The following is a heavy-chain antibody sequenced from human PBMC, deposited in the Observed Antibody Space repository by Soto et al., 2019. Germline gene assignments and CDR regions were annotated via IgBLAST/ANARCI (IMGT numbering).Heavy chain of an antibody. D-gene: IGHD2-15*01. CDR3: ARGSYVRGGSFFSRRWFDP. CDR2: INHSGST. V-gene: IGHV4-34*01. J-gene: IGHJ5*02. CDR1: GGSFSGYY. Sequence: SETLSLTCAVSGGSFSGYYWSWIRQPPGKGLEWIGEINHSGSTNYNPSLKSRVTISVDTSKDQFSLKLSSVTAADTAVYYWARGSYVRGGSFFSRRWFDPWGQGTQVTVS.